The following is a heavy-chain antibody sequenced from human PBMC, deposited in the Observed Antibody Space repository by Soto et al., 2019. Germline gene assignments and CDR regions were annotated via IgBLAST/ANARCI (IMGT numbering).Heavy chain of an antibody. CDR3: AKCRGKNWNFDY. Sequence: EVQLLESGGGSVQPGGSLRLSCAASGFTFSSYAMHWVRRPPGKGLEWVSSISGSGGTAYYADSVKGRFSISRDSLVNTLYLQMNSLRAEDTVVYYCAKCRGKNWNFDYWGQGTLVTVSP. J-gene: IGHJ4*02. D-gene: IGHD1-1*01. CDR2: ISGSGGTA. V-gene: IGHV3-23*01. CDR1: GFTFSSYA.